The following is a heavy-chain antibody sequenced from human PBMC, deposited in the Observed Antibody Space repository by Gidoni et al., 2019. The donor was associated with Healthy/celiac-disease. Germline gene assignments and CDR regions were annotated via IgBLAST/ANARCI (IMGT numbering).Heavy chain of an antibody. CDR3: AREGRRRFDP. V-gene: IGHV6-1*01. J-gene: IGHJ5*02. CDR2: TYYRSKWYN. Sequence: QVQLQQSGQGLAKHSPTLSLTCALSGDSGASNSSAWNWVRQSPSRGLEWLGRTYYRSKWYNDYAVSVKSRITINPDTSRNQCSLQLNSVTPEDTAVYYCAREGRRRFDPWGQGTLVTVSS. CDR1: GDSGASNSSA.